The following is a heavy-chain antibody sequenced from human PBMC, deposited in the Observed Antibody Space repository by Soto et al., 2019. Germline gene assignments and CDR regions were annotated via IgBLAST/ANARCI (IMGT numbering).Heavy chain of an antibody. J-gene: IGHJ4*02. Sequence: GASVKGSCKPSGYTFNTYYLHGVRQAPGQALEWMGVIHPSGGGTSYAQKFLGRVTVTRDTSTSTVFMELSSLRSDDTAVYYCARGGHIAVVTASFDYWGQGTLVTVSS. V-gene: IGHV1-46*02. CDR2: IHPSGGGT. CDR3: ARGGHIAVVTASFDY. D-gene: IGHD2-21*02. CDR1: GYTFNTYY.